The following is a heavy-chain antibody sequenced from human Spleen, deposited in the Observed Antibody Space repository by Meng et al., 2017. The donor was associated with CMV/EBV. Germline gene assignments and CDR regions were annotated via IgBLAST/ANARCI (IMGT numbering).Heavy chain of an antibody. J-gene: IGHJ4*02. Sequence: QVQLQQWGAGLFKPSETLSLTCAVYGGSFSGYYWSWIRQPPGKGLEWIGEINHSGSTNYNPSLKSRVTISVDTSKNQFSLKLSSVTAADTAVYYCASVPIYYGSGSDDYWGQGTLVTVSS. CDR1: GGSFSGYY. V-gene: IGHV4-34*01. CDR2: INHSGST. CDR3: ASVPIYYGSGSDDY. D-gene: IGHD3-10*01.